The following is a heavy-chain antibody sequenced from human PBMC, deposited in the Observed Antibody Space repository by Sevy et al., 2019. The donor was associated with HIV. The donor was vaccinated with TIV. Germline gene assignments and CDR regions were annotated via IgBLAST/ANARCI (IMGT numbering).Heavy chain of an antibody. Sequence: GGSLRLSCAASGFTFSDYYMSWIRQAPGKGLEWVSYISSSGSTIYDADSVKGRFTISRDNAKNSLYLQMNSLRAEDTAVYYCARDRRKTYYYGSGSFDDAFDIWGHGTMVTVSS. J-gene: IGHJ3*02. CDR2: ISSSGSTI. CDR3: ARDRRKTYYYGSGSFDDAFDI. D-gene: IGHD3-10*01. V-gene: IGHV3-11*01. CDR1: GFTFSDYY.